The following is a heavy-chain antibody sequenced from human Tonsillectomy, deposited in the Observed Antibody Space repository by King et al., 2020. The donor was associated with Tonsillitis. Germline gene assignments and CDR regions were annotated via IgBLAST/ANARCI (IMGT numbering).Heavy chain of an antibody. J-gene: IGHJ4*02. CDR2: ISSSSSYI. CDR1: GFTFSSYS. Sequence: QLVQSGGGLVKPGGSLRLSCAASGFTFSSYSMNWVRQAPGKGLEWVSSISSSSSYIYYADSVKGRFTISRENAKNSLYLQMNSLRAEDTAVYYCARDSGYSSGWFLDYWGQGTLVTVSS. D-gene: IGHD6-19*01. V-gene: IGHV3-21*01. CDR3: ARDSGYSSGWFLDY.